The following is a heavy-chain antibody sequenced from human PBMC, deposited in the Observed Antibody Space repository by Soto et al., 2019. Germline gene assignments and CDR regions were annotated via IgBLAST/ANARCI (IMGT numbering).Heavy chain of an antibody. CDR1: RYLFASHH. CDR3: ARIAGAGLTYFDF. V-gene: IGHV1-46*01. Sequence: QVQLVQSAAEVKEPGASVTVSCKASRYLFASHHIHWVREAPGQGLEWMGEINPRSGSAGYDQKFQGRVTMTSDTSTTTVYMIRSSLRSEDTAVYYCARIAGAGLTYFDFWGQGTPVTVSS. J-gene: IGHJ4*02. CDR2: INPRSGSA. D-gene: IGHD6-13*01.